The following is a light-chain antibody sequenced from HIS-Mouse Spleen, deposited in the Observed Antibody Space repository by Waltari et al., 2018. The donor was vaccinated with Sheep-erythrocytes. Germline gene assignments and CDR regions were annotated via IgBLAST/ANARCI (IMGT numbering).Light chain of an antibody. CDR3: QSADSSGTYVV. J-gene: IGLJ2*01. CDR2: KDS. CDR1: AFPKQY. Sequence: SYELTQPPSVSVSPGQTARITCSGDAFPKQYAYWYQQKPGRPPVLVIYKDSERPPGIPELFSGSSSGTTVTLTISGVQAEDEADYYCQSADSSGTYVVFGGGTKLTVL. V-gene: IGLV3-25*03.